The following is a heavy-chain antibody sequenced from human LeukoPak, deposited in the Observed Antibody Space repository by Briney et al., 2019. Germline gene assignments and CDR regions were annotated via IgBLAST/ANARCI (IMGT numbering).Heavy chain of an antibody. Sequence: PGGSLRLSCAASGFTFSSYAMSWVRQAPGKGLEWVSAISGSGGSTYYADSVKGRFTISRDNSKNTLYLQMNSLRAEDTAVYYCAKDYEGYFDWLGYFDYWGQGTLVTVSS. CDR1: GFTFSSYA. V-gene: IGHV3-23*01. D-gene: IGHD3-9*01. CDR3: AKDYEGYFDWLGYFDY. CDR2: ISGSGGST. J-gene: IGHJ4*02.